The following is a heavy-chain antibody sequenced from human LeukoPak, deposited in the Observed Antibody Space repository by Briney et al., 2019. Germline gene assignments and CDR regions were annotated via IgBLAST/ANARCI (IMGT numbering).Heavy chain of an antibody. Sequence: GGSLRLSCAASGFTLSSYSMDWVRQAPGRGLQWVSYISGSGDTIYYADSVRGRFTISRDNAQNSLCLQMNSLRDEDTAVYYCARDYNFDYWGQGTLVTVSS. V-gene: IGHV3-48*02. CDR1: GFTLSSYS. CDR3: ARDYNFDY. CDR2: ISGSGDTI. J-gene: IGHJ4*02.